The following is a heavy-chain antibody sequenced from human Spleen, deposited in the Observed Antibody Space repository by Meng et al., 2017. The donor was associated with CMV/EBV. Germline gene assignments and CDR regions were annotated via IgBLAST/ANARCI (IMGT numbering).Heavy chain of an antibody. V-gene: IGHV1-2*02. J-gene: IGHJ5*02. D-gene: IGHD2-2*01. Sequence: YRHWVRQAPGQGLEWMGWINPNSGGTNYAQKFQGRVTMTRDTSISTAYMELSRLRSDDTAVYYCAREGLFEDIVVVPAAVPYNWFDPWGQGTLVTVSS. CDR2: INPNSGGT. CDR3: AREGLFEDIVVVPAAVPYNWFDP. CDR1: Y.